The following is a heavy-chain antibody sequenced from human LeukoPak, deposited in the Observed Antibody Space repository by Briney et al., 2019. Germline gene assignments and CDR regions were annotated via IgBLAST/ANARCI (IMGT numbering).Heavy chain of an antibody. Sequence: GGSLRLSCAASGFTFSNYGMSWVRQAPGKGLEWVSAISGSGGSTYYADSVKGRFTISRDNSKNTLYLQMNGLRAEDTAVYYCARAGTIFGVATSGWFDPWGQGTLVIVPS. J-gene: IGHJ5*02. CDR3: ARAGTIFGVATSGWFDP. CDR2: ISGSGGST. CDR1: GFTFSNYG. V-gene: IGHV3-23*01. D-gene: IGHD3-3*01.